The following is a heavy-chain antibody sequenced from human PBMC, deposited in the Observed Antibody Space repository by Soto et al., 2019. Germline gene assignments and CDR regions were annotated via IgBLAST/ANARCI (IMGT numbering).Heavy chain of an antibody. J-gene: IGHJ6*02. CDR2: ISSSSSTI. CDR1: GFTFSSYS. Sequence: EVQLVESGGGLVQPGGSLRLSCAASGFTFSSYSMNWVRQAPGKGLEWVSYISSSSSTIYYADSVKGRFTISRDNAKNTLYLQKNGLRAEDTAVYDCAGIFRCYYYFGMDVWGQGTTVTVSS. V-gene: IGHV3-48*01. CDR3: AGIFRCYYYFGMDV.